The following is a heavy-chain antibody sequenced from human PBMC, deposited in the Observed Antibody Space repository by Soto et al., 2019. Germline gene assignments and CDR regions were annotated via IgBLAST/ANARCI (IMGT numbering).Heavy chain of an antibody. CDR1: GYTFTSYG. CDR3: ARDVDYYGSGSST. Sequence: GASVKVSCKASGYTFTSYGISWVRQAPGQGLEWMGWTSAYNGNTNYAQKLQGRVTMTTDTSTSTAYMELRSLRSDDTDVYYCARDVDYYGSGSSTWGQGTLVTVSS. J-gene: IGHJ4*02. D-gene: IGHD3-10*01. V-gene: IGHV1-18*01. CDR2: TSAYNGNT.